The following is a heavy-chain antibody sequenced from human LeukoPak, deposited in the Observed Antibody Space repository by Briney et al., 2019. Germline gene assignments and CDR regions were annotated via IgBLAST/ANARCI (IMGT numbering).Heavy chain of an antibody. CDR2: MNPNSGNT. CDR1: GYTFTSYD. V-gene: IGHV1-8*01. J-gene: IGHJ5*02. CDR3: ARGSRWLVPSDP. D-gene: IGHD6-19*01. Sequence: GASVKVSCKASGYTFTSYDINWVRQATGQGLEWMGWMNPNSGNTGYAQKFQGRVTMTRNTSISTAYMELSSLRSEDTAAYYCARGSRWLVPSDPWGQGTLVTVSS.